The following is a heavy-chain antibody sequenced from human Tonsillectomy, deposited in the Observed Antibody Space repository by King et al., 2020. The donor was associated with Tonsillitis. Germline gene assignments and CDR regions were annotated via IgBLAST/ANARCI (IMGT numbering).Heavy chain of an antibody. CDR1: GFTFSSYA. Sequence: VQLVESGGGVVQPGRSLRLSCAASGFTFSSYAMHWVRQAPGKGLEWVAVISYDGSNKYYADSVKGRFTISRDNSKNTLYLQMNSLRAGDTAVYYCAGDAVGRYYNVLYWFDPWGQGTLVTVSS. J-gene: IGHJ5*02. CDR2: ISYDGSNK. CDR3: AGDAVGRYYNVLYWFDP. D-gene: IGHD3-10*01. V-gene: IGHV3-30-3*01.